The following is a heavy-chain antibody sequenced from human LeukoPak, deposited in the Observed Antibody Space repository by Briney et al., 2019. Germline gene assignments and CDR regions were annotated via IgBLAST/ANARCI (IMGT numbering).Heavy chain of an antibody. D-gene: IGHD5-12*01. J-gene: IGHJ5*02. CDR2: IIPILGIA. Sequence: ASVTVSCKASGGTFSSYAISWVRQAPGQGLEWMGRIIPILGIANYAQKFQGRVTITADKSTSTAYMELSSLRSEDTAVYYCARDPEMATIGDWFDPWGQGTLVTVSS. CDR3: ARDPEMATIGDWFDP. V-gene: IGHV1-69*04. CDR1: GGTFSSYA.